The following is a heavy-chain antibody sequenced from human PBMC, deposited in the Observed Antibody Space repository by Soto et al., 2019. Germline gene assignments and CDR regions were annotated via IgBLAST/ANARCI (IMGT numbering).Heavy chain of an antibody. Sequence: QVQLVQSGAEVKKPGASVKVSCKASGYTFTSYAMHWVRQAPGQRLEWMGWINAGNGNTKYSQKFQGRVTITRDTSASTAYMDLSSLSSEDTAVYYCARDWIIAAAGSDYYSGMDVWGQGTTVTVSS. CDR1: GYTFTSYA. D-gene: IGHD6-13*01. CDR3: ARDWIIAAAGSDYYSGMDV. V-gene: IGHV1-3*01. J-gene: IGHJ6*02. CDR2: INAGNGNT.